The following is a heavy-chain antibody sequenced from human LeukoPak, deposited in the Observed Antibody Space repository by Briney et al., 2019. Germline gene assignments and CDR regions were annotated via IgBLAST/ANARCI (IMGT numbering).Heavy chain of an antibody. CDR3: AREKLLDGVAD. CDR2: IYISGGT. CDR1: GDSISSYS. V-gene: IGHV4-4*07. Sequence: SETLSLTCSVSGDSISSYSWSWIRQPAGKGLEWIGRIYISGGTNYNPSLKSRVTMSVDTSQNQISLKLSSVTAADTAVYYCAREKLLDGVADWGQGTLVTVSS. J-gene: IGHJ4*02. D-gene: IGHD2-15*01.